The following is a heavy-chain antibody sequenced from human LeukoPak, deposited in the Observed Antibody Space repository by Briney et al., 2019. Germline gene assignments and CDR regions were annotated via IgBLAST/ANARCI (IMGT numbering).Heavy chain of an antibody. CDR2: IYYSGST. CDR3: ARGLPYSSSGY. D-gene: IGHD6-13*01. J-gene: IGHJ4*02. CDR1: GGSFSSYY. Sequence: PSETLSLTCAVYGGSFSSYYWSWLRQPPGKGLEWIGYIYYSGSTNYNPSLKSRVTISVDTSKNQFSLKLSSVTAADTAVYYCARGLPYSSSGYWGQGTLVTVSS. V-gene: IGHV4-59*01.